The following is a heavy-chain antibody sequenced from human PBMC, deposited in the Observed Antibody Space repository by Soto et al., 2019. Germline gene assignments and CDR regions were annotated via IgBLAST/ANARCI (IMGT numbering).Heavy chain of an antibody. CDR3: ARGLRFLEWLQPYYYMDV. CDR1: GYTFTSYD. D-gene: IGHD3-3*01. CDR2: MNPNSGNT. Sequence: ASVKVSCKASGYTFTSYDINWVRQATGQGLEWMGWMNPNSGNTGYAQKFQGRVTMTRNTSISTAYMELSSLRSEDTAVYYCARGLRFLEWLQPYYYMDVWGKGTTVTVSS. V-gene: IGHV1-8*01. J-gene: IGHJ6*03.